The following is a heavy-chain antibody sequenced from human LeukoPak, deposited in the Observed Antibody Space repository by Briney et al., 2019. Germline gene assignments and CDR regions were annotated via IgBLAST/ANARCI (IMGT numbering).Heavy chain of an antibody. D-gene: IGHD1/OR15-1a*01. CDR2: IKPDGSEK. V-gene: IGHV3-7*01. J-gene: IGHJ3*02. CDR3: ATEPGTGYAFDI. Sequence: GGSLRLSCAASGITFSNYWMSWVRQAPGKGLEWVANIKPDGSEKNYAHSVKGRFTISRDNAKNSLSLQMNSLRAEDTAVYYCATEPGTGYAFDIWGQGRMVTVSS. CDR1: GITFSNYW.